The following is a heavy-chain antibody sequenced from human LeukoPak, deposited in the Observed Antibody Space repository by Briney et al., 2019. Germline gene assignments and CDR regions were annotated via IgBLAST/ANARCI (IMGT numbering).Heavy chain of an antibody. CDR2: INPSGGST. Sequence: ASVKVSCKASGYTFTGYYMHWVRQAPGQGLEWMGIINPSGGSTSYAQKFQGRVTMTRDMSTSTVYMELSSLRSEDTAVYYCARIFDYYDSSGPGFDYWGQGTLVTVSS. V-gene: IGHV1-46*01. CDR1: GYTFTGYY. J-gene: IGHJ4*02. CDR3: ARIFDYYDSSGPGFDY. D-gene: IGHD3-22*01.